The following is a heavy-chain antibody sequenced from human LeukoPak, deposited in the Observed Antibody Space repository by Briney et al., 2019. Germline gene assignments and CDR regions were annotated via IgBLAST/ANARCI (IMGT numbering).Heavy chain of an antibody. D-gene: IGHD3-3*01. CDR3: ARDSYYDFWSGYYMGYGMDV. Sequence: PSETLSLTCTVSGGSISGYYWSWIRQPPGKGLEWIGYIYYSGSTNYNPSLKSRVTISVDTSKNQFSLKLSSVTAADTAVYYCARDSYYDFWSGYYMGYGMDVWGQGTTVTVSS. CDR2: IYYSGST. CDR1: GGSISGYY. J-gene: IGHJ6*02. V-gene: IGHV4-59*01.